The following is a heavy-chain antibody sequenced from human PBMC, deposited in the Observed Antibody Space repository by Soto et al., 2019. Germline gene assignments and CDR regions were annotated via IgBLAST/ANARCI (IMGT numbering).Heavy chain of an antibody. CDR2: VSSGGGT. CDR1: GFTFSTYA. V-gene: IGHV3-23*01. J-gene: IGHJ4*02. Sequence: GGSLRLSCAASGFTFSTYAMGWVRQAPGKGLEWVSVVSSGGGTHYADSVKGRFTVSRDNSKNTLSLQMNSLRADDTAVYYCARQPTVTTTRRFFDSWGQGSLVTVSS. CDR3: ARQPTVTTTRRFFDS. D-gene: IGHD4-17*01.